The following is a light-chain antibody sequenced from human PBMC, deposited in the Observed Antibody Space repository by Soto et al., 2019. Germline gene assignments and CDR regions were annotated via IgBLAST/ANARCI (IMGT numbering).Light chain of an antibody. CDR3: QVWDNDSDHWV. CDR1: NIGSKS. Sequence: SSELTQPPSVSVAPGKTARITCGGNNIGSKSVHWYQQKPGQAPVLVIYYDSDRPSGIPERFSGFNSGNTATLTISRVEAGDEADYYCQVWDNDSDHWVFGGRTKLTVL. CDR2: YDS. J-gene: IGLJ3*02. V-gene: IGLV3-21*04.